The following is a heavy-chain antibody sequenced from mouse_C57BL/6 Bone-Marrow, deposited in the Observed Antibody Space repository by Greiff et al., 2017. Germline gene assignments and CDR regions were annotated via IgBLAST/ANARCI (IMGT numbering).Heavy chain of an antibody. CDR3: ARHELGTEGFDY. D-gene: IGHD2-14*01. Sequence: QVQLKESGAELVKPGASVKLSCKASGYTFTEYTIHWVKQRSGQGLEWIGWFYPGSGSIKYNEKFKDKATLTADKSSSTVYMELSRLTSEDSAVYFYARHELGTEGFDYWGQGTTLTVSS. CDR1: GYTFTEYT. CDR2: FYPGSGSI. J-gene: IGHJ2*01. V-gene: IGHV1-62-2*01.